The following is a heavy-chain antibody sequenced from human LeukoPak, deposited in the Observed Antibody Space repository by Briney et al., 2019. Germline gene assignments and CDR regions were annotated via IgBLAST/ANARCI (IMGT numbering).Heavy chain of an antibody. D-gene: IGHD1-1*01. Sequence: SVKVSCKASGGTFSSYAISWVRQAPGQGLEWMGRIIPIFGTANYAQKFQGRVTMTRDTSTSTVYMELSSLRSEDTAVYYCACSGNDEYYYYMDVWGKGTTVTVSS. V-gene: IGHV1-69*05. CDR3: ACSGNDEYYYYMDV. CDR2: IIPIFGTA. J-gene: IGHJ6*03. CDR1: GGTFSSYA.